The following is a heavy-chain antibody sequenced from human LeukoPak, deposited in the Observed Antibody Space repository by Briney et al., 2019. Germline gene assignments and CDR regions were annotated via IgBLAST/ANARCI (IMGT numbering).Heavy chain of an antibody. CDR2: IYYSGST. J-gene: IGHJ6*02. CDR1: GYSISSSNW. D-gene: IGHD1-26*01. CDR3: ARLVGVRLPAVV. Sequence: SETLSLTCAVSGYSISSSNWWGWIREPPGKGLEWIGYIYYSGSTNYNPSLKSRVTMSVDTSKNQFSLTLSSVTAADTAVYYCARLVGVRLPAVVWGQGTTVTVSS. V-gene: IGHV4-28*01.